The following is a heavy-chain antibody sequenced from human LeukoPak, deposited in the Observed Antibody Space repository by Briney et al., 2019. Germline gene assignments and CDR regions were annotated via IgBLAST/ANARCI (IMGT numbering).Heavy chain of an antibody. CDR1: GGSISSGGYH. Sequence: PSQTLSLTCTVSGGSISSGGYHWRWIRQHPGKGLEWIGYIYYSGSTYYNPSLESRVTISVDTSKNQFSLKLSSVTAADTAVYYCARDSMGNYYYYGLDVWGQGTTVTVSS. CDR2: IYYSGST. D-gene: IGHD6-13*01. J-gene: IGHJ6*02. V-gene: IGHV4-31*03. CDR3: ARDSMGNYYYYGLDV.